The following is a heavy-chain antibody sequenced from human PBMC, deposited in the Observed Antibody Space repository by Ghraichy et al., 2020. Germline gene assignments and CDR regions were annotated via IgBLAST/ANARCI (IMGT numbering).Heavy chain of an antibody. Sequence: SETLSLTCTVSGGSISSGGYYWSWIRQHPGKGLEWIGYIYYSGSTYYNPSLKSRVTISVDTSKNQFSLKLSSVTAADTAVYYCASGSTGEYYYYYGMDVWGQGTTVTVSS. CDR1: GGSISSGGYY. D-gene: IGHD7-27*01. J-gene: IGHJ6*02. V-gene: IGHV4-31*03. CDR2: IYYSGST. CDR3: ASGSTGEYYYYYGMDV.